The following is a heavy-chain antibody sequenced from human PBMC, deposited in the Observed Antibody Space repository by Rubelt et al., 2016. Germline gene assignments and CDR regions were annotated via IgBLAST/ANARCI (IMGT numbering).Heavy chain of an antibody. CDR1: GYTFTSYG. D-gene: IGHD2-2*01. CDR3: ARLVGRSTSRTAYYYYYYMDV. CDR2: ISAYNGNT. V-gene: IGHV1-18*01. J-gene: IGHJ6*03. Sequence: QVQLVQSGAEVKKPGASVKVSCKASGYTFTSYGISWVRQAPGQGLEWMGWISAYNGNTNYAQKLQGRVTRTQDTSTSTAYMELRSLRSDDTAVYYCARLVGRSTSRTAYYYYYYMDVWGKGTTVTVSS.